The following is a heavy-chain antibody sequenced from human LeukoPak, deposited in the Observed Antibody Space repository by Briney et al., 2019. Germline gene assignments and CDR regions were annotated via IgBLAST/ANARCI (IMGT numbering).Heavy chain of an antibody. CDR3: ARDSGGYCDSSGYQSFGY. CDR1: GFTFSSYS. Sequence: GGSLRLSCAASGFTFSSYSMNWVRQAPGKGLEWVSSISSSSSYIYYADSVKGRFTISRDNAKNSLYLQMNSLRAEDTAVYYCARDSGGYCDSSGYQSFGYWGQGTLVTVSS. D-gene: IGHD3-22*01. J-gene: IGHJ4*02. CDR2: ISSSSSYI. V-gene: IGHV3-21*01.